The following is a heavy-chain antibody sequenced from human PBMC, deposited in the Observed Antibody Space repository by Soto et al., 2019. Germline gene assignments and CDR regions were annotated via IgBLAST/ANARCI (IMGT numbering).Heavy chain of an antibody. CDR3: AAGVVLAATRDY. Sequence: EVQLVESGGGLVKPGGSLRLSCAASGFTFSSYSMNWVRQAPGKGLEWVSSISSSSSYIYYADSVKGRFTISRDNDKNSLYLQMNSLRAEDTAVYYCAAGVVLAATRDYWGQGTLVTVSS. CDR1: GFTFSSYS. V-gene: IGHV3-21*01. CDR2: ISSSSSYI. J-gene: IGHJ4*02. D-gene: IGHD2-15*01.